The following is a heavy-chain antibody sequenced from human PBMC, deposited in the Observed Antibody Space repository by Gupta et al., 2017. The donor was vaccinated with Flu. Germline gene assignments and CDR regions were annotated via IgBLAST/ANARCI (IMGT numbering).Heavy chain of an antibody. Sequence: EVQLVESGGGLVKPGGSLRLSCAASGFTFSSYSMNWVRQAPGKGLEWVSSISSSSSYIYYADSVKGRFTISRDNAKNSLYLQMNSLRAEDTAVYYCATITDCGGDCYEVFDYWGQGTLVTVSS. D-gene: IGHD2-21*02. CDR1: GFTFSSYS. J-gene: IGHJ4*02. V-gene: IGHV3-21*01. CDR2: ISSSSSYI. CDR3: ATITDCGGDCYEVFDY.